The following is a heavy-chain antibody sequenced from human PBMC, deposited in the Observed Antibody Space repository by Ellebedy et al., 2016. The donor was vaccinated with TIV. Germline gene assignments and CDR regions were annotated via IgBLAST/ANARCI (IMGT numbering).Heavy chain of an antibody. CDR1: GFSVSSNF. V-gene: IGHV3-53*01. J-gene: IGHJ6*02. CDR3: ARDRSMDV. CDR2: IYSGGNT. Sequence: GGSLRLSCAASGFSVSSNFMSWVRQAPGKGLEWVSVIYSGGNTYYADSVKGRFTISRDNSKNTPYLQMNSLRAEDTAVYYCARDRSMDVWGQGTTVTVSS.